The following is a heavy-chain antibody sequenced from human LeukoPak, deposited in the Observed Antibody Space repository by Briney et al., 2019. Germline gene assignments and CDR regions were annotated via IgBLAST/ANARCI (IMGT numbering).Heavy chain of an antibody. CDR3: ARGRGVYGYWYFDL. D-gene: IGHD2-15*01. J-gene: IGHJ2*01. CDR2: ISGNGRNT. Sequence: GGSLRLSCAASGFTFSSYVMSWVRQAPGKGLEWVSTISGNGRNTYYADSVKGRFTISRDNSKITLYLEMNSLRAEDTAVYYCARGRGVYGYWYFDLWGRGTLVTVSS. V-gene: IGHV3-23*01. CDR1: GFTFSSYV.